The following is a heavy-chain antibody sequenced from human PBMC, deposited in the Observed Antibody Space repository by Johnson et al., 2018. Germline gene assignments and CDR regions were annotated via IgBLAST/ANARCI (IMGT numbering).Heavy chain of an antibody. CDR3: ARDAVPTLDNSGPEAVDI. J-gene: IGHJ3*02. V-gene: IGHV4-31*03. CDR2: IFYTGST. D-gene: IGHD3-22*01. CDR1: GDSISSGDYY. Sequence: QVQLQESGPGLVRPSQTLSLTCTVSGDSISSGDYYWSWIRQHPGKGLEWIGYIFYTGSTYYNPSLKSRLSISVDKSKNQFSLELSSVTAADTAVYYCARDAVPTLDNSGPEAVDIWGQGTRVTVSS.